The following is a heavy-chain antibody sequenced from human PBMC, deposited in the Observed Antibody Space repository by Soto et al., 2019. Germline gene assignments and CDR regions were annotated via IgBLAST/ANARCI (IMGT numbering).Heavy chain of an antibody. V-gene: IGHV3-7*01. D-gene: IGHD4-17*01. CDR2: IKQDGSEK. Sequence: PGGSLRLSCAASGFTFSSYWMSWVRQAPGKGLEWVANIKQDGSEKYCVDSVKGRFTISRDNAKNSLYLQMNSLRAEDTAVYYCARDPLRGVTTNNYGMDVWGQGTTVTVSS. CDR3: ARDPLRGVTTNNYGMDV. CDR1: GFTFSSYW. J-gene: IGHJ6*02.